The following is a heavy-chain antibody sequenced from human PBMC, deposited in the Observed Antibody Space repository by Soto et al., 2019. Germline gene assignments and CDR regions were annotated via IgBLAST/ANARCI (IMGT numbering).Heavy chain of an antibody. CDR2: INPSGGST. D-gene: IGHD3-10*01. J-gene: IGHJ5*02. V-gene: IGHV1-46*01. CDR1: GYTLTELS. Sequence: ASVKVSCKVSGYTLTELSMHWVRQAPGQGLEWMGIINPSGGSTSYAQKLQGRVTMTRDTSTSTVYMELRSLRSDDTAVYYCARGVGSGSYYNQYNWFDPWGQGTLVTVSS. CDR3: ARGVGSGSYYNQYNWFDP.